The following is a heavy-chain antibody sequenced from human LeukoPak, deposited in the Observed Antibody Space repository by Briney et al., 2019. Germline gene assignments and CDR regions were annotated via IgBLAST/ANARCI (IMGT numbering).Heavy chain of an antibody. Sequence: SETLSLTCAVYGGSFSGYYWSWIRQPPGKGLEWIGEINHSGGTNYNPSLKSRVTISVDTSKNQFSLKLSSVTAADTAVYYCARVQDYYDSSGSSAFDIWGQGTMVTVSS. D-gene: IGHD3-22*01. J-gene: IGHJ3*02. V-gene: IGHV4-34*01. CDR1: GGSFSGYY. CDR2: INHSGGT. CDR3: ARVQDYYDSSGSSAFDI.